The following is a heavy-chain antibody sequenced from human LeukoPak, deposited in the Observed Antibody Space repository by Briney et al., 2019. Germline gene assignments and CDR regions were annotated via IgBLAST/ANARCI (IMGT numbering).Heavy chain of an antibody. V-gene: IGHV5-51*01. CDR1: GYSFTSYW. J-gene: IGHJ4*02. CDR2: IYPGDSDT. CDR3: ARRTDYYDSSGYSYYFDY. D-gene: IGHD3-22*01. Sequence: GESLKISCKGSGYSFTSYWIGWVRQMPGKGLEWMGIIYPGDSDTRYSPSFQGQVTISADKSISTAYLQWSSLKASDTAMYYYARRTDYYDSSGYSYYFDYWGQGTLVTVSS.